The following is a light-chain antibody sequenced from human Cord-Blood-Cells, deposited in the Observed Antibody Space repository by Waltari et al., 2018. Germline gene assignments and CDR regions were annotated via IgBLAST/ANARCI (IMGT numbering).Light chain of an antibody. Sequence: QSALTQPASVSGSPGQSITISCPGTSSDVGGYNYVSWYQQHPGKAPKLMIYDVSNRPSGVSNRFSCSKSGNTASLTISGLQAEDEADYYCSSYTSSSTVFGGGTKLTVL. CDR1: SSDVGGYNY. V-gene: IGLV2-14*01. J-gene: IGLJ2*01. CDR2: DVS. CDR3: SSYTSSSTV.